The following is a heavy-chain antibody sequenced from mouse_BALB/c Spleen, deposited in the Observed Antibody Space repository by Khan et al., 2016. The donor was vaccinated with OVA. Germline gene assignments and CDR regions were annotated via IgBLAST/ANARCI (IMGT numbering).Heavy chain of an antibody. V-gene: IGHV5-9-3*01. D-gene: IGHD2-10*02. CDR2: ISSGGHST. Sequence: EVELVESGGGLVKPGGSLTLTCSASGFTFTTYAMSWVRQTPEKRLEWVGTISSGGHSTFHSDSVNGRFTISGDNAEHSLYLQLSSLRSEDTAMYYCASSLVAYYAMDYWGQGTSVTVSS. CDR3: ASSLVAYYAMDY. J-gene: IGHJ4*01. CDR1: GFTFTTYA.